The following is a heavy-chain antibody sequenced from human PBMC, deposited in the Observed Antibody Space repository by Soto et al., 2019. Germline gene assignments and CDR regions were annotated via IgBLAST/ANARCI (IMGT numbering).Heavy chain of an antibody. CDR2: IYYSGST. CDR3: AREKWVATDFYGLDV. CDR1: GGSISSYY. J-gene: IGHJ6*02. V-gene: IGHV4-59*12. Sequence: PSETLSLTCTVPGGSISSYYWSWLRQPPGKGLEWIGYIYYSGSTNYNPSLKSRVTISVDTSKNQFSLKLSSVTAADTAVYFCAREKWVATDFYGLDVWAQGTTVTVSS. D-gene: IGHD5-12*01.